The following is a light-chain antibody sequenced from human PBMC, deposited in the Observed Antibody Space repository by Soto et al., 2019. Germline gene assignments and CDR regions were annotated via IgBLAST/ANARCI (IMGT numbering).Light chain of an antibody. V-gene: IGLV2-8*01. J-gene: IGLJ1*01. Sequence: ALTQPPSASGSPGQSVTISCTGTSSDVGGYNYVSWYQQHPGKAPKLMIYEVSKRPSGVPDRFSGSKSGNTASLTVSGLQAEDEADYYCSSYAGSNKDVFGTGTKLTVL. CDR2: EVS. CDR1: SSDVGGYNY. CDR3: SSYAGSNKDV.